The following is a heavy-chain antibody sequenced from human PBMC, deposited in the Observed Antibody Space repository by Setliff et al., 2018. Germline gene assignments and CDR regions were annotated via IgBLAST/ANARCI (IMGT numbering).Heavy chain of an antibody. CDR2: ISAYNGDR. V-gene: IGHV1-18*04. CDR3: AREAQYSTSSRPYYYYGMDV. CDR1: GYIFAGYY. D-gene: IGHD6-6*01. J-gene: IGHJ6*02. Sequence: ASVKVSCKASGYIFAGYYMHWVRQTPGQGLEWMGWISAYNGDRSSAQKFQDRVTMTTDTSTSTAYMEVRSLRSDDTAVYYCAREAQYSTSSRPYYYYGMDVWGQGTTVTVSS.